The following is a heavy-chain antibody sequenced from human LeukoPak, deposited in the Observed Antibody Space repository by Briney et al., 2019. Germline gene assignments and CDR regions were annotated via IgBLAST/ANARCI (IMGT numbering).Heavy chain of an antibody. CDR2: IYYSGST. CDR1: GGSISSYY. D-gene: IGHD4-17*01. Sequence: SETLSLTCTVSGGSISSYYWSWIRQPPGKGLERIGYIYYSGSTNYNPSLKSRVTISVDTSKNQFSLKLSSVTAADTAVYYCARNDYGGNSGDYWGQGTLVTVSS. CDR3: ARNDYGGNSGDY. V-gene: IGHV4-59*01. J-gene: IGHJ4*02.